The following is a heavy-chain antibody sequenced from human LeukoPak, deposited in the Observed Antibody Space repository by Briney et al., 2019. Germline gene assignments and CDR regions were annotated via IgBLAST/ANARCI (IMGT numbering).Heavy chain of an antibody. CDR2: MNPNSGNT. J-gene: IGHJ4*02. V-gene: IGHV1-8*01. Sequence: ASVKVSCKASGYTFTSYDINWVRQATGQGLEWMGWMNPNSGNTGYAQNFQGRVTMTRNTSISTAYMELSSLTSEDSAVCYCARRISSGGNTLPFWGQGTLVTVSS. D-gene: IGHD1-26*01. CDR3: ARRISSGGNTLPF. CDR1: GYTFTSYD.